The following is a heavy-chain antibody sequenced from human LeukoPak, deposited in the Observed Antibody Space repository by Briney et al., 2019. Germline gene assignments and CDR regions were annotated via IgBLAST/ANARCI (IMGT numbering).Heavy chain of an antibody. V-gene: IGHV4-39*01. CDR1: GGSFSDYY. D-gene: IGHD2-8*01. J-gene: IGHJ4*02. CDR2: IYYSGNT. CDR3: ARHDAFDY. Sequence: SETLSLTCAVYGGSFSDYYWGWIRQPPGKGLEWIGSIYYSGNTYYNPSLKSRVTIFVDTSKNQFSLKLSSVTAADTAVYYCARHDAFDYWGQGALVTVSS.